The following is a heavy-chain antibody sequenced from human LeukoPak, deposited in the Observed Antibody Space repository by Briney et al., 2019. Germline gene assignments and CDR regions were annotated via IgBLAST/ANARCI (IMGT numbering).Heavy chain of an antibody. V-gene: IGHV1-2*02. CDR3: ARDSDCGGDCYPRYLDV. J-gene: IGHJ6*04. Sequence: GASVKVSCRSSGYTFTGYYLHWVRQAPGQGLEWMGWINPNSGGTNYAQKFQGRVTMTRDTSISTAYMELSRLRSDDTAVYYCARDSDCGGDCYPRYLDVWGKGTTVTVSS. D-gene: IGHD2-21*02. CDR2: INPNSGGT. CDR1: GYTFTGYY.